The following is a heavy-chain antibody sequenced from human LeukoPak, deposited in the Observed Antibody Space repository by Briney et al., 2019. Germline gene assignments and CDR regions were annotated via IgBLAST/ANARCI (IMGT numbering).Heavy chain of an antibody. Sequence: GGSLRLSCAASGFTFSSYSMNWVRQAPGKGLEWVSSISSSSSYIYYADSVKGRFTISRDNAKNSLYLQMNSLRAEDTAVYYCARGGCSSTSCYLFDYWGQGTLVTVSS. V-gene: IGHV3-21*01. CDR3: ARGGCSSTSCYLFDY. J-gene: IGHJ4*02. D-gene: IGHD2-2*01. CDR1: GFTFSSYS. CDR2: ISSSSSYI.